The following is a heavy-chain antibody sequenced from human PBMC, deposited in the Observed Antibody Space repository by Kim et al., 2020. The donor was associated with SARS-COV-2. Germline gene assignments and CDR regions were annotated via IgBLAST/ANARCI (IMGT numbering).Heavy chain of an antibody. D-gene: IGHD1-26*01. Sequence: ASVKVSCKASGYTFTSYGISWVRQAPGQGLEWMGWISAYNGNTNYAQKLQGRVTMTTDTSTSTAYMELRSLRSDDTAVYYCARDGKAGGSYGRGSDFDIWGQGTMVTVSS. CDR2: ISAYNGNT. J-gene: IGHJ3*02. CDR1: GYTFTSYG. V-gene: IGHV1-18*01. CDR3: ARDGKAGGSYGRGSDFDI.